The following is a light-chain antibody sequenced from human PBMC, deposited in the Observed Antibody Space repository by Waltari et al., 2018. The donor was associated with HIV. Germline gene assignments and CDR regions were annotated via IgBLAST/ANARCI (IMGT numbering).Light chain of an antibody. Sequence: QSALTQPASVSGSPGQSIPISCPGTSRDVGGNNYVSWYQYHPGKAPKLMIYEVSNRPSGVSNRFSGSKSGNTASLTISGLQAEDEGDYYCSSYTRSSTLFGGGTKLTVL. V-gene: IGLV2-14*01. CDR2: EVS. J-gene: IGLJ2*01. CDR3: SSYTRSSTL. CDR1: SRDVGGNNY.